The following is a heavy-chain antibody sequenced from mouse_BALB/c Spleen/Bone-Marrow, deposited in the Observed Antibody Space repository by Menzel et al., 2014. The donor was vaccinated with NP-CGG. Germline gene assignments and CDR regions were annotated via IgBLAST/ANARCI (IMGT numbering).Heavy chain of an antibody. CDR1: GYTFSSYW. Sequence: GHLVESGAELMKPGASVKISCKATGYTFSSYWIEWVKQRPGHGLEWIGEILPGSGSTNYNEKFKGKATFTADTSSNTAYMQLSSLTSEDSAVYYCARRPMDYWGQGTSVTVSS. CDR3: ARRPMDY. J-gene: IGHJ4*01. V-gene: IGHV1-9*01. CDR2: ILPGSGST.